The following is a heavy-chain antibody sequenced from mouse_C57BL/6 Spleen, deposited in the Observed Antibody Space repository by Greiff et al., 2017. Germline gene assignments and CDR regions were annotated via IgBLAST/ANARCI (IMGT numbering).Heavy chain of an antibody. CDR1: GYTFTDYY. D-gene: IGHD2-2*01. V-gene: IGHV1-26*01. Sequence: EVQLQQSGPELVKPGASVKISCKASGYTFTDYYMNWVKQSHGKSLEWIGDINPNNGGTSYNQKFKGKATLTVDKSSSTAYMELRSLTSEDSAVYYCAREGGYDKRDYFDYWGQGTTLTVSS. CDR2: INPNNGGT. CDR3: AREGGYDKRDYFDY. J-gene: IGHJ2*01.